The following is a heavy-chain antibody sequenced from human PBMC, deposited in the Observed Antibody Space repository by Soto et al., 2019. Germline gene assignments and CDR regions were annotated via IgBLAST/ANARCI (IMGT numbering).Heavy chain of an antibody. D-gene: IGHD6-13*01. CDR3: ARRSIAAAGTGDY. CDR2: INHSGST. Sequence: SETLSLTCAVYGGSFSGYYWSWIRQPPGKGLEWIGEINHSGSTNYNPSLKSRVTKSVDTSKNQFSQKMSSVTAADTAVYYCARRSIAAAGTGDYWGQGTLVTVSS. V-gene: IGHV4-34*01. CDR1: GGSFSGYY. J-gene: IGHJ4*02.